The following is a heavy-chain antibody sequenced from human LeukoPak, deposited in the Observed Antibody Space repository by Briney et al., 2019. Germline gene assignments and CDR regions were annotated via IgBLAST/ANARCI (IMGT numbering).Heavy chain of an antibody. CDR2: IYYSGST. D-gene: IGHD1-7*01. J-gene: IGHJ4*02. CDR1: GGSISSSSYY. V-gene: IGHV4-39*01. CDR3: ARLVLGWNYEGYYFDY. Sequence: SETLSLTCTVSGGSISSSSYYWGWIRQPPGKGLEWIGSIYYSGSTYYNPSLKSRVTISVDTSKNQFSLKLSSVTAADTAVYYCARLVLGWNYEGYYFDYWGQGTLVTVSS.